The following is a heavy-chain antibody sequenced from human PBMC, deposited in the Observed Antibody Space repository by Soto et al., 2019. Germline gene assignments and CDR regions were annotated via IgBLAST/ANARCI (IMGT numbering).Heavy chain of an antibody. CDR3: VRQGIGHLHGLVEV. J-gene: IGHJ6*02. D-gene: IGHD3-10*01. CDR1: SGPSSSHN. Sequence: QVELQQSGPRLVKPSETLSLTCSVSSGPSSSHNWGWIRQSPGRGLEWIGYVYYTGGTSYNPSLRSRVTISADTSTNPISLTLSSVTAADTAVYYCVRQGIGHLHGLVEVWGQGTTVSVSS. V-gene: IGHV4-59*08. CDR2: VYYTGGT.